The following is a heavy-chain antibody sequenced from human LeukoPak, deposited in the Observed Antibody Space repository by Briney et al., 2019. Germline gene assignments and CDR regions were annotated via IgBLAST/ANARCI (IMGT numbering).Heavy chain of an antibody. D-gene: IGHD2/OR15-2a*01. CDR2: ISGSGGRT. V-gene: IGHV3-23*01. CDR1: GFTFSSYA. CDR3: AKDPNMWPAFDY. Sequence: GGSLRLSCAASGFTFSSYAMSWVRQAPGKGVEGVSAISGSGGRTYYADSVNGRFTISRDNSKNTLYLQMNSLRAEDTAVYYCAKDPNMWPAFDYWGQGTLVTVSS. J-gene: IGHJ4*02.